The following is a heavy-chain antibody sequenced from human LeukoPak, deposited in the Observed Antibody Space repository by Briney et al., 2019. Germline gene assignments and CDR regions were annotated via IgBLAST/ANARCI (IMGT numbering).Heavy chain of an antibody. J-gene: IGHJ5*02. D-gene: IGHD2-2*01. CDR2: ISSSGSTI. Sequence: GGSLRLSCAASGFTFSDYYMSWIRQAPGKGLEWVPYISSSGSTIYYADSVKGRFTISRDNAKNSLYLQMNSLRAEDTAVYYCARLYCSSTSCYMGGWFDPWGQGTLVTVSS. CDR1: GFTFSDYY. CDR3: ARLYCSSTSCYMGGWFDP. V-gene: IGHV3-11*01.